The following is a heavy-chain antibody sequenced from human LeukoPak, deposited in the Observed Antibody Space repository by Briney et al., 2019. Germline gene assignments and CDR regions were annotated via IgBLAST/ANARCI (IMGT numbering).Heavy chain of an antibody. J-gene: IGHJ4*02. Sequence: SETLSLTCTVSGYSISSGYHWGWIRQPPGKGLEWIGSIYYSGSTYYNPSLKSRVTISVDTSKNHFSLKLSSVTAADTAVYYCARRMGATTPGLFDYWGQGTLVTVSS. CDR1: GYSISSGYH. CDR3: ARRMGATTPGLFDY. D-gene: IGHD1-26*01. V-gene: IGHV4-38-2*02. CDR2: IYYSGST.